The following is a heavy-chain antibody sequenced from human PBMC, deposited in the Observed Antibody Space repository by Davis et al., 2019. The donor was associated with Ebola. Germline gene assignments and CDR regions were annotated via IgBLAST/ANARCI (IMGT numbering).Heavy chain of an antibody. D-gene: IGHD1-26*01. J-gene: IGHJ5*01. CDR2: INPNSGGT. CDR3: AREAGATTRIYDS. V-gene: IGHV1-2*02. Sequence: ASVPVSCKASGYTFTGYYMHRVRQAPGQGLEWMGWINPNSGGTNYAQKFQGRVTMTRDTSISTAYMELSRLRSDDTAVYYCAREAGATTRIYDSWGQGTLVTVSS. CDR1: GYTFTGYY.